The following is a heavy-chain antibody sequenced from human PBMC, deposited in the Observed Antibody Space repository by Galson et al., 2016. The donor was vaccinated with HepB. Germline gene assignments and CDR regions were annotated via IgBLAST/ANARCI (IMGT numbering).Heavy chain of an antibody. D-gene: IGHD6-6*01. Sequence: SETLSLTCGISGGSFRGYYWTWIRQSPGKGLEWIGEINHSGNKIYNPSLKSRVTISGDTSKNQVSLTLTSVTVADTGLSFCARVRSPRKGCIAPRREALDVWGQGTTVIVSS. J-gene: IGHJ6*02. CDR2: INHSGNK. CDR3: ARVRSPRKGCIAPRREALDV. V-gene: IGHV4-34*01. CDR1: GGSFRGYY.